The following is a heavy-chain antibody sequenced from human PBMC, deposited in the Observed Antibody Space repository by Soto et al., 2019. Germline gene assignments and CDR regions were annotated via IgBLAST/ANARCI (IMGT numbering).Heavy chain of an antibody. CDR1: GGSISSYY. D-gene: IGHD3-10*01. V-gene: IGHV4-59*08. Sequence: PSETLSLTCTVSGGSISSYYWSWIRQPPGKGLEWIGYIYYSGSTNYNPSLKSRVTISVDTSKNQFSLKLSSVTAADTAVYYCARQRVRGSTIDYWGQGTLVTVSS. J-gene: IGHJ4*02. CDR3: ARQRVRGSTIDY. CDR2: IYYSGST.